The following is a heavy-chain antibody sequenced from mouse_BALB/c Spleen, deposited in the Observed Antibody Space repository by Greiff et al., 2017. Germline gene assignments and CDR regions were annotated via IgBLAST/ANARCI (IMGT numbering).Heavy chain of an antibody. CDR1: GFTFSSYA. D-gene: IGHD2-2*01. Sequence: EVQLVESGGGLVKPGGSLKLSCAASGFTFSSYAMSWVRQTPEKRLEWVATISSGGSYTYYPDSVKGRFTISRDNAKNTLYLQMSSLRSEDTAMYYCARGDNGYDGPFAYWGQGTLVTVSA. CDR3: ARGDNGYDGPFAY. V-gene: IGHV5-9-3*01. J-gene: IGHJ3*01. CDR2: ISSGGSYT.